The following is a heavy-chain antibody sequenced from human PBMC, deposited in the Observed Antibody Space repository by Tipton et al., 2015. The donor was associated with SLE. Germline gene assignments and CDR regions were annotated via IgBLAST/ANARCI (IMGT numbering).Heavy chain of an antibody. J-gene: IGHJ4*02. V-gene: IGHV1-18*01. CDR3: ARVDYYNTNGYYYFDY. CDR2: ISAYNGNT. Sequence: QLVQSGAEVKKPGASVKVSCKASAYTFTSYGISWVRQAPGDGLEWMGWISAYNGNTDYAQKFQGRVTMTTDTSTSTAYLELRSLRSDDTAVYYCARVDYYNTNGYYYFDYWGQGTLVTVSS. D-gene: IGHD3-22*01. CDR1: AYTFTSYG.